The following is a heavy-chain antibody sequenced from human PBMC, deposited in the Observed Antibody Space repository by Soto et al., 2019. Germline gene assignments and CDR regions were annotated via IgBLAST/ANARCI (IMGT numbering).Heavy chain of an antibody. V-gene: IGHV3-73*01. J-gene: IGHJ4*02. Sequence: GGSLRLSCAASGFTFSSYYMHWVRQASGKGLEWVGRIRSKANSYATAYAASVKGRFTIPRDDSKNTAYLQMNSLKTEDTAVYYCTRLGELPYWGQGTLVTVSS. D-gene: IGHD2-21*01. CDR1: GFTFSSYY. CDR2: IRSKANSYAT. CDR3: TRLGELPY.